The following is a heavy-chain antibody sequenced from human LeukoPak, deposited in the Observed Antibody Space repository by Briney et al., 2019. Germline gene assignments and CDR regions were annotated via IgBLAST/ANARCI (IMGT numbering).Heavy chain of an antibody. CDR3: ARENWVTSYYYGMDV. Sequence: ASVKVSCKASGGTFSSYAISWVRQAPGQGLEWMGRIIPILGIANYAQKFQGRVTITADKSTSTAYKELSSLRSEDTAVYYCARENWVTSYYYGMDVWGQGTTVTVSS. D-gene: IGHD2-2*01. CDR1: GGTFSSYA. V-gene: IGHV1-69*04. CDR2: IIPILGIA. J-gene: IGHJ6*02.